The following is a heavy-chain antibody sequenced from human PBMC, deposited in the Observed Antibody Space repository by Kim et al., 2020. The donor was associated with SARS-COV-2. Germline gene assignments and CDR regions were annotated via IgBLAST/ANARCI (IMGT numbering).Heavy chain of an antibody. V-gene: IGHV1-3*01. CDR3: AREGYCSSTSCYTGDAFDI. CDR2: INAGNGNT. D-gene: IGHD2-2*02. J-gene: IGHJ3*02. Sequence: ASVKVSCKASGYTFTSYAMHWVRQAPGQRLEWMGWINAGNGNTKYSQKFQGRVTITRDTSASTAYMELSSLRSEDTAVYYCAREGYCSSTSCYTGDAFDIWGQGTMVTVSA. CDR1: GYTFTSYA.